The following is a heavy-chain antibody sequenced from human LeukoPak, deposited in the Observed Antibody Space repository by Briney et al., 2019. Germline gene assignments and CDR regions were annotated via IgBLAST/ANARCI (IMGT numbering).Heavy chain of an antibody. CDR3: ARGPAYSWLRSGSVCFFDF. V-gene: IGHV4-38-2*02. CDR1: GYTMNSGYY. J-gene: IGHJ4*02. D-gene: IGHD3-10*01. CDR2: TTHSGST. Sequence: SETLSLTCNVSGYTMNSGYYWSWIRQTPGNGLEWIGETTHSGSTDYNPSLKSRVSVSVDTSKNQFSLRRTSVTAADTAVYYCARGPAYSWLRSGSVCFFDFWGQGVLVTVSS.